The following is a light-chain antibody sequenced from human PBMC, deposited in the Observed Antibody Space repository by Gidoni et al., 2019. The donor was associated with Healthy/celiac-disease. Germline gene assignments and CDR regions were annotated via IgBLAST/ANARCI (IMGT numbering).Light chain of an antibody. J-gene: IGLJ1*01. CDR2: GKN. CDR3: NSRDSSGNHSV. V-gene: IGLV3-19*01. Sequence: SSELTQDPAVSVALGQTVRITCQGDSLRSYYASWYQQKPGQAPVLVIYGKNNRPSGIPDRFSGSSSGNTASLTITWAQAEDEADYYCNSRDSSGNHSVFGTGTKVTVL. CDR1: SLRSYY.